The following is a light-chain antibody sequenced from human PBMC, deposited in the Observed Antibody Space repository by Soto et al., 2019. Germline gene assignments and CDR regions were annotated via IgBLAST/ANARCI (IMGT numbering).Light chain of an antibody. CDR3: HQYGSSPRT. CDR2: GTF. Sequence: EIVLTQSPGTLSLSPGERATLSCRASQSVSSSYLAWYQHKPGQAPRLLIYGTFTKATGIPDRFSGSGSGTDFTLTISGLEPEDCAVYCCHQYGSSPRTFGQGTKVEIE. V-gene: IGKV3-20*01. J-gene: IGKJ1*01. CDR1: QSVSSSY.